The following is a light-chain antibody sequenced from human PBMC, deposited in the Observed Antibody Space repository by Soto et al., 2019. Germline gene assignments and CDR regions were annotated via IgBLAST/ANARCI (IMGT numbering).Light chain of an antibody. Sequence: EVVMTQSPATLSASPGERATLSCRASQSVSSNLAWYQQKPGQAPRLLIYGASSRATGIPDRFSGSGSGTEFTLTISSLQSEDFAVYYCQQYNNWALVIFGGGTKVDIK. CDR1: QSVSSN. CDR3: QQYNNWALVI. CDR2: GAS. V-gene: IGKV3D-15*01. J-gene: IGKJ4*01.